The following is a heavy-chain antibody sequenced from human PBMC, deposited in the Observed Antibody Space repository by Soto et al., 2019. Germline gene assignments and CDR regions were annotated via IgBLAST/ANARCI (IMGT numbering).Heavy chain of an antibody. J-gene: IGHJ3*02. V-gene: IGHV1-69*12. CDR2: IIPIFGTT. CDR1: GGTFGSNA. Sequence: QVQLVQSGAELKKPGSSVKVSCKASGGTFGSNAISWVRQAPGQGLEWMGGIIPIFGTTNNAQKFQGRVTITADESTNTAYMELSSLISEDTAIYYCAREGYTFGPGAVRGAFDIWGQGTMVTVSS. CDR3: AREGYTFGPGAVRGAFDI. D-gene: IGHD1-1*01.